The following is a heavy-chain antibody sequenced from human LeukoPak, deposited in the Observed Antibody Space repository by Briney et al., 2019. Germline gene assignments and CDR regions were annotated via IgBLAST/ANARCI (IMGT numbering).Heavy chain of an antibody. D-gene: IGHD2-15*01. CDR2: ISGSGGST. CDR3: AKVSPVYCSGGSCYRGVFDY. Sequence: GGSLRLSCAAPGFTFSSYAMSWVRQAPGKGLEWVSAISGSGGSTYYADSVKGRFTISRDNSKNTLYLQMNSLRAEDTAVYYCAKVSPVYCSGGSCYRGVFDYWGQGTLVTVSS. CDR1: GFTFSSYA. V-gene: IGHV3-23*01. J-gene: IGHJ4*02.